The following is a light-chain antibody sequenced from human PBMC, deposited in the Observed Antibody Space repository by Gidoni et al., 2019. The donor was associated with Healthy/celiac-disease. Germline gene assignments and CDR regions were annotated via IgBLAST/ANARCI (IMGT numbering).Light chain of an antibody. J-gene: IGKJ4*01. CDR1: HSVSSN. CDR2: GAS. Sequence: EILLTQSPPTLSVSPGERATLSCRASHSVSSNLAWYQQKPGEAPRLLIYGASTRATGIPARFSGSGSGTEFTLTLSSSSLQSEDFAVYYCQQYNNWVTFGGGTKVEIK. CDR3: QQYNNWVT. V-gene: IGKV3-15*01.